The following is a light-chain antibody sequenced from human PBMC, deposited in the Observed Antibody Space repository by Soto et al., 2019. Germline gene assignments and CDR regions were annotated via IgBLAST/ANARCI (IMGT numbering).Light chain of an antibody. Sequence: QSALTQPPSASGSPGQSVTISCTGTSSDVGGYNYVSWYQHHPGKAPKLMLYEVNTRPSGVPDRFSGSKSGNTASLTISGLQAEDEAHYYCSSFTSKSTLIFGGGTKLTVL. CDR3: SSFTSKSTLI. CDR2: EVN. V-gene: IGLV2-8*01. CDR1: SSDVGGYNY. J-gene: IGLJ2*01.